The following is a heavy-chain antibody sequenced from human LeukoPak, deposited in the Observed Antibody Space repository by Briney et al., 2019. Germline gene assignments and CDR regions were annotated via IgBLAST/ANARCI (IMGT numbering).Heavy chain of an antibody. V-gene: IGHV3-30*03. Sequence: GGSLRLSCAASGFPFSGYAMHWVRQAPGKGLGWVAIISYDGSIEHYADSVRGRFTVSRDNSKNTVYLQMNSLRTDDTARYFCAREEEGELPDYWGQGTLVTVSS. CDR2: ISYDGSIE. CDR3: AREEEGELPDY. J-gene: IGHJ4*02. D-gene: IGHD1-26*01. CDR1: GFPFSGYA.